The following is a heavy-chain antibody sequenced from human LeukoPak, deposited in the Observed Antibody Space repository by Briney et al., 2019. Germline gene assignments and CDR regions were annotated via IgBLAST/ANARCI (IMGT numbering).Heavy chain of an antibody. V-gene: IGHV1-69*13. Sequence: ASVKVSCKASGGTFSSYAISWVRQAPGQGLEWMGGIIPIFGTANYAQKLQGRVTITADESTSTAYMELSSLRSEDTAVYYCASDTGYSRTLSIYYGMDVWGQGTTVTVSS. J-gene: IGHJ6*02. CDR1: GGTFSSYA. D-gene: IGHD6-13*01. CDR2: IIPIFGTA. CDR3: ASDTGYSRTLSIYYGMDV.